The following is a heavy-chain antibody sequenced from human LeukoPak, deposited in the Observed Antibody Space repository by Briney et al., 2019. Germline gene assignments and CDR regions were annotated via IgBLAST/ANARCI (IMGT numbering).Heavy chain of an antibody. Sequence: GGSLRLSCAASGFTFSSYAMSWVRQAPGKGLEWVSAISASGGSTYYADSVKGRFTISRDNSKNTLYLQMNSLSAEDTAVYYCAIDRTMIVVVTIDYWGQGTLVTVSS. CDR3: AIDRTMIVVVTIDY. CDR1: GFTFSSYA. CDR2: ISASGGST. J-gene: IGHJ4*02. D-gene: IGHD3-22*01. V-gene: IGHV3-23*01.